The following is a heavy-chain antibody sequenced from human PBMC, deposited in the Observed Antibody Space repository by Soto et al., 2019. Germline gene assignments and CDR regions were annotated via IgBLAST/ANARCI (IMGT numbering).Heavy chain of an antibody. Sequence: LRLSCVASGFTFRNYAMTWVRQAPGRGLQWVSTISSFGGTYYADSVKGRFTISRDNSKNTFFLQMNSLRAEDTAIYYRAKGSSGHYDSFDFWGQGTLVTVSS. J-gene: IGHJ4*02. V-gene: IGHV3-23*01. CDR3: AKGSSGHYDSFDF. CDR1: GFTFRNYA. D-gene: IGHD3-22*01. CDR2: ISSFGGT.